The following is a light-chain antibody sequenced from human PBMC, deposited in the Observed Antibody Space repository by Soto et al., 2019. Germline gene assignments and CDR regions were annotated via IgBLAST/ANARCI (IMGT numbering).Light chain of an antibody. CDR3: QQRSNWPST. CDR2: DAS. CDR1: QSVSSY. V-gene: IGKV3-11*01. Sequence: EIVFTPSPGTLSVSPGERATLSCRASQSVSSYLAWYQQKPGQAPRLLIYDASNRATGIPARFSGSGSGTDFTLTISSLEPEDFAVYYCQQRSNWPSTFGQGTRLEIK. J-gene: IGKJ5*01.